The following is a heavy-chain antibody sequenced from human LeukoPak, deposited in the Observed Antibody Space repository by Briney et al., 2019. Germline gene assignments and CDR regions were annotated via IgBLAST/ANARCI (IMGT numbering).Heavy chain of an antibody. J-gene: IGHJ4*02. D-gene: IGHD6-19*01. Sequence: PSETLSLTCAVYGGSFSGYYWSWIRQPPGKGLEWIGEINHSGSTNYNPSLKSRVTISVDTSKNQFSLKLSSVTAADTAVYYCARGNSIAVAGNYWGQGTLVTVSS. CDR3: ARGNSIAVAGNY. CDR2: INHSGST. V-gene: IGHV4-34*01. CDR1: GGSFSGYY.